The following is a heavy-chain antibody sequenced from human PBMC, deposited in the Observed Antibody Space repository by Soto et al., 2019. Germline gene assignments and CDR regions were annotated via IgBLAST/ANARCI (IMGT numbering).Heavy chain of an antibody. D-gene: IGHD3-22*01. CDR2: IIPIFGTA. J-gene: IGHJ4*02. V-gene: IGHV1-69*13. Sequence: SVKVSCKASGGTFSSYAISWVRQAPGQGLEGMGGIIPIFGTANYAQKFQGRVTITADESTSTAYMELSSLRSEDTAVYYCARDTGDDSSGYYPRPFDYWGQGTLVTVSS. CDR3: ARDTGDDSSGYYPRPFDY. CDR1: GGTFSSYA.